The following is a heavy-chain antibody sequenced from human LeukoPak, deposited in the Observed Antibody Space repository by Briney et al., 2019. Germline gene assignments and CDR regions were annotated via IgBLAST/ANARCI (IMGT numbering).Heavy chain of an antibody. Sequence: SETLSLTCAVSGYSTSSGYYWGCIRQPPEKGLEGIGSIYHSGSTYYNPSLKSRVTISGDTPKKQFSLKLSFVTAADTAVYYCARRVSGSYYNYFDYWGQGTLVTVSS. CDR3: ARRVSGSYYNYFDY. V-gene: IGHV4-38-2*01. CDR2: IYHSGST. D-gene: IGHD1-26*01. J-gene: IGHJ4*02. CDR1: GYSTSSGYY.